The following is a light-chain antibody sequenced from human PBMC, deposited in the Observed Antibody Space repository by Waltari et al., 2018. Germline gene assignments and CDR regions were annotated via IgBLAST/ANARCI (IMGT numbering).Light chain of an antibody. CDR1: SSDLGGYSF. CDR2: DVS. J-gene: IGLJ1*01. Sequence: QSALTQPASVSGSPGQSITISCTRSSSDLGGYSFVSWYQQHPVKAPKLMIYDVSHRPSVVSNRFSGSKSGNTASLTISGLQPEDEADYYCSSYTSIIPPFLFGTGTKVTVL. CDR3: SSYTSIIPPFL. V-gene: IGLV2-14*01.